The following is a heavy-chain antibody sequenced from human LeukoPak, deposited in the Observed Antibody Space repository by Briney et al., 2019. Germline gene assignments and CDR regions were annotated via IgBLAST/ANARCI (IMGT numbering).Heavy chain of an antibody. Sequence: GGSLRLSCVASGFTFSNFAMNWVRQAPGKGLEWVSTISSGVGNMYYADSVKGRFTVSRDNAKNSVFLQMSSLSAEDTAVYYCARGDYPSQWGKGTTVTVSS. D-gene: IGHD2-21*01. CDR1: GFTFSNFA. CDR2: ISSGVGNM. J-gene: IGHJ6*04. CDR3: ARGDYPSQ. V-gene: IGHV3-21*01.